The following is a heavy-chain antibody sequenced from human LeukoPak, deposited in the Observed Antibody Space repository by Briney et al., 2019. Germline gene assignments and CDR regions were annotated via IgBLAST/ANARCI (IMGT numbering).Heavy chain of an antibody. Sequence: GGSLRLSCAASGFTFTTYGMHWVRQAPGKGLEWVALIWYDGSSEYYAESVKGRFPISRDNSKNTVYLQMNSLRAEDTAVYYCARDRLSSSQNNYSDYWGQGTLVTVSS. CDR3: ARDRLSSSQNNYSDY. CDR2: IWYDGSSE. D-gene: IGHD6-13*01. CDR1: GFTFTTYG. V-gene: IGHV3-33*01. J-gene: IGHJ4*02.